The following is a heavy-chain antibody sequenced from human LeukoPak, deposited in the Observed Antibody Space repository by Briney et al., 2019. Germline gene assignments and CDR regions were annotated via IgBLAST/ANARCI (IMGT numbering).Heavy chain of an antibody. CDR3: ARGAYCGGDCPLPNSLF. CDR1: EFTFSSYW. Sequence: GGSLRLSCAASEFTFSSYWMHWVRQAPGKGLVWVSRIKGDGSSTTYADSVKGRFTISRDNAKNTLYLQMNSLTAEDTAVYYCARGAYCGGDCPLPNSLFWGRGTLVTVSS. D-gene: IGHD2-21*01. CDR2: IKGDGSST. V-gene: IGHV3-74*01. J-gene: IGHJ4*02.